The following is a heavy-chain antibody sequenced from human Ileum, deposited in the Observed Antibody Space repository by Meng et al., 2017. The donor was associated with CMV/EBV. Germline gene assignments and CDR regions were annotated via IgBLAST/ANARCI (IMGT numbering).Heavy chain of an antibody. J-gene: IGHJ4*02. Sequence: GESLKISCAASGFTFSNYAMTWVRQAPGKGLEWVSTISRSGGGTYSADSVKGRFTVSSDNSNDTLYLQMNSLRAEDTAVYFCAKGEYYFGSLAYFDYWGQGTLVTVAS. V-gene: IGHV3-23*01. CDR2: ISRSGGGT. CDR1: GFTFSNYA. CDR3: AKGEYYFGSLAYFDY. D-gene: IGHD3-10*01.